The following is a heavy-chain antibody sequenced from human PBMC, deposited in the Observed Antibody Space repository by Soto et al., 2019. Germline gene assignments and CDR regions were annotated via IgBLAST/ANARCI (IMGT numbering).Heavy chain of an antibody. Sequence: ASLTVSCKASDYTFTSYGIIWVRQAPGQELEGMGWISAYNGNTNYAQKLQGRLTMTTDTSTSTAYRQLRSLRSDVTAVYYCARASGSSYWFDPWGQGTLVTVSS. V-gene: IGHV1-18*01. J-gene: IGHJ5*02. D-gene: IGHD1-26*01. CDR2: ISAYNGNT. CDR1: DYTFTSYG. CDR3: ARASGSSYWFDP.